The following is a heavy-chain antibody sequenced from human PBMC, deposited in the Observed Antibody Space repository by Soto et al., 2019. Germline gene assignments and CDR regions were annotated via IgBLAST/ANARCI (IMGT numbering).Heavy chain of an antibody. CDR1: GFSFSSSGVA. D-gene: IGHD3-10*01. CDR2: ICWDDEQ. Sequence: QITLKESGPTLVEPTQTLTLTCTFSGFSFSSSGVAVGWIRQPPGKAQAWVAFICWDDEQRYRTSLKSRLTITKDASKNQVVLTMTKMDSVDTGTYYCASMLLSSDGWGTCDYWGQGSVVTVSS. J-gene: IGHJ4*02. V-gene: IGHV2-5*02. CDR3: ASMLLSSDGWGTCDY.